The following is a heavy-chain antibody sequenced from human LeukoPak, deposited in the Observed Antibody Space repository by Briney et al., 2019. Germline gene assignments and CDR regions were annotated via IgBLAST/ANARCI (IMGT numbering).Heavy chain of an antibody. V-gene: IGHV1-2*06. Sequence: GASVKVSCKASGYTFIDYYIHWVRQAPGQGLEWMGRINPNSGGTSYAQKFRDRVTMTRDASISTAYMELSRLRSDDTAVYYCARDLAGYSRGWYYFDYWGQGTLVTVSS. J-gene: IGHJ4*02. CDR3: ARDLAGYSRGWYYFDY. CDR1: GYTFIDYY. D-gene: IGHD6-19*01. CDR2: INPNSGGT.